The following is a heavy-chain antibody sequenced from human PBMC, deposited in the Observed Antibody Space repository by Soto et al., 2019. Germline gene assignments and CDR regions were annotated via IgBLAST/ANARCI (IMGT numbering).Heavy chain of an antibody. D-gene: IGHD7-27*01. CDR3: ARSPNPTDAFDI. CDR2: INPSGGST. V-gene: IGHV1-46*01. J-gene: IGHJ3*02. Sequence: GASVKVSCKASGYTFTSYYMHWVRQAPGQGLERMGIINPSGGSTSYAQKFQGRVTMTRDTSTSTVYMELSSLRSGDTAVYYCARSPNPTDAFDIWGQGTMVTVSS. CDR1: GYTFTSYY.